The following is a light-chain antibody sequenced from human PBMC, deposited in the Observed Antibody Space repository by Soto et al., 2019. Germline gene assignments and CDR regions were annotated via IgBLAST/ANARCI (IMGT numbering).Light chain of an antibody. V-gene: IGKV3-15*01. CDR3: QQYNKWPPDT. CDR2: GAS. Sequence: EIVMTQSPATLSVSPGARATLSCRASQSVSRNLAWYQQKPGQAPRLLIYGASTRATGIPARFSGSGSGTEFTLTISSLHSEDFAVYYCQQYNKWPPDTFGQGTKLEIK. CDR1: QSVSRN. J-gene: IGKJ2*01.